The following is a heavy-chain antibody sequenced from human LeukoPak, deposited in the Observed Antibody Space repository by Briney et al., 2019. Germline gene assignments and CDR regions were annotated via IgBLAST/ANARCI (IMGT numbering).Heavy chain of an antibody. J-gene: IGHJ5*02. D-gene: IGHD3-10*01. V-gene: IGHV1-69*13. CDR1: GGTFSSYA. Sequence: GASVKVSCKASGGTFSSYAISWVRQAPGQGLEWMGGIIPIFGTANYAQKFQGRVTITADESTSTAYMELSSLRSEDTAVYYCARDPYGSGSYTPYNWFDPWGQGTLVTVSS. CDR3: ARDPYGSGSYTPYNWFDP. CDR2: IIPIFGTA.